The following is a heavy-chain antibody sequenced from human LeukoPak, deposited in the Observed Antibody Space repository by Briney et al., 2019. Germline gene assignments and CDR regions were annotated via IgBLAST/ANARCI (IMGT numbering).Heavy chain of an antibody. CDR3: AKFPGYYGSGSYSRAFDY. CDR1: GFTFSSYA. CDR2: ISGSGGST. J-gene: IGHJ4*02. V-gene: IGHV3-23*01. Sequence: GGSLRLSCAASGFTFSSYAMSWVRQAPGKGLEWVSAISGSGGSTCYADSVKGRFTISRDNSRNTLYLQMNSLRAEDTAVYYCAKFPGYYGSGSYSRAFDYWGQGTLVTVSS. D-gene: IGHD3-10*01.